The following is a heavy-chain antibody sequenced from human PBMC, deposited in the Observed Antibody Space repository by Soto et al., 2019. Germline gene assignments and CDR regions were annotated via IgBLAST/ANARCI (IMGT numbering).Heavy chain of an antibody. CDR1: GFTVTKKY. V-gene: IGHV3-53*01. Sequence: EVQLVESGGNLIQPGGSLRLSCAASGFTVTKKYMTWVRQAPGKGLEWVSLIYSGGATSYADSVKGRFTISRDNSKDILYLKVNSLRAEDTAVYYCARVDYGDYGWYFDLWGRGTLVTVSS. CDR3: ARVDYGDYGWYFDL. D-gene: IGHD4-17*01. CDR2: IYSGGAT. J-gene: IGHJ2*01.